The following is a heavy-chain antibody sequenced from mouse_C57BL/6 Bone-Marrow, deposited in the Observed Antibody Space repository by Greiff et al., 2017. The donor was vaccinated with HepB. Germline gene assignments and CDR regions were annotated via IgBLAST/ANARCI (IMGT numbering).Heavy chain of an antibody. D-gene: IGHD2-2*01. J-gene: IGHJ4*01. V-gene: IGHV5-6*01. Sequence: EVHLVESGGDLVKPGGSLKLSCAASGFTFSSYGMSLVRQTPDKRLEWVATISSGGSYTYYPDSVKGRFTISRDNAKNTLYLQMSSLKSEDTAMYYCARRGVTTRYYYAMDYWGQGTSVTVSS. CDR3: ARRGVTTRYYYAMDY. CDR2: ISSGGSYT. CDR1: GFTFSSYG.